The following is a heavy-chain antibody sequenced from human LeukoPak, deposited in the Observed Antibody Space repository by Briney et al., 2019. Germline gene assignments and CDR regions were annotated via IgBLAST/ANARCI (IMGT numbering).Heavy chain of an antibody. J-gene: IGHJ4*02. Sequence: GGSLRLSCAASGFTFSSYSMNWVRQAPGKGLEWVSSISSSSSYIYYAESVKGRFTISRDNAKNSLYLQMNSLRAEDTAVYYCARFDGDSFDYWGQGTLVTVSS. D-gene: IGHD4-17*01. CDR1: GFTFSSYS. CDR3: ARFDGDSFDY. CDR2: ISSSSSYI. V-gene: IGHV3-21*01.